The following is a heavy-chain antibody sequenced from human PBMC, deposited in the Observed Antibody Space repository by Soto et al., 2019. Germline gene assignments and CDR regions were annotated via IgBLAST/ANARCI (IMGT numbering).Heavy chain of an antibody. CDR3: ARDTGYTFGSLNY. CDR2: MNAGVGNT. J-gene: IGHJ4*02. Sequence: HGELVQSGADVKKHGASVTISCKASGYTFTDYALHWVRQAPGQRLEWMGWMNAGVGNTLYSQKFQGRITITRDTSASTAYMELNSLKSEDTAIYYCARDTGYTFGSLNYWGPGTLVTVSS. V-gene: IGHV1-3*01. D-gene: IGHD5-18*01. CDR1: GYTFTDYA.